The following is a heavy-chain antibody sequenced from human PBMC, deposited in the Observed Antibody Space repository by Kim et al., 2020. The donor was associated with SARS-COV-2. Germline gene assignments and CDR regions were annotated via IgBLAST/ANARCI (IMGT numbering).Heavy chain of an antibody. CDR1: GGSISSPSSF. D-gene: IGHD4-17*01. Sequence: SETLSLTCSVSGGSISSPSSFWAWIRQPPGKGLEWIGTVYHTGRTHYSPSLDSRLTISVDTSKNQFSLNVSSVTAADTALYYCARQDEYGDYPYFDYWG. J-gene: IGHJ4*01. V-gene: IGHV4-39*01. CDR3: ARQDEYGDYPYFDY. CDR2: VYHTGRT.